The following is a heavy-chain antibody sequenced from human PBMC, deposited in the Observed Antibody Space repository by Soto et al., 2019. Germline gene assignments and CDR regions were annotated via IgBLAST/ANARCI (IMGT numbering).Heavy chain of an antibody. J-gene: IGHJ4*02. V-gene: IGHV1-3*01. D-gene: IGHD3-22*01. CDR3: ARALTKYYYDSSGHY. CDR2: INAGNGNT. CDR1: GYTFTSYA. Sequence: VQLVQSGAEVKKPGASVKVSCKASGYTFTSYAMHWVRQAPGQRLEWMGWINAGNGNTKYSQKFQGRVTITRDTSASTAYMELSSLRSEDTAVYYCARALTKYYYDSSGHYWGQGTLVTVSS.